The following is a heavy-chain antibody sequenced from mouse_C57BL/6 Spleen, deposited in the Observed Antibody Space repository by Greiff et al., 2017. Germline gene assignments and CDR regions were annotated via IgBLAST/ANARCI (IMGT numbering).Heavy chain of an antibody. J-gene: IGHJ2*01. CDR2: IHPSDSDT. CDR3: AIDSAGHVYFDY. V-gene: IGHV1-74*01. D-gene: IGHD3-2*02. CDR1: GYTFTSYW. Sequence: VQLQQPGAELVKPGASVKVSCKASGYTFTSYWMHWVKQRPGQGLEWIGRIHPSDSDTSYNQKFKGKATLTVDKSSSTSYMQLSSLTSVDSAVYYSAIDSAGHVYFDYWGKDTTLTVST.